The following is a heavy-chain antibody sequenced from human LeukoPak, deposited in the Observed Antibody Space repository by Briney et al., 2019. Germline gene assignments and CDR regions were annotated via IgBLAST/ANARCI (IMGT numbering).Heavy chain of an antibody. CDR2: ISSSSSYI. V-gene: IGHV3-21*01. CDR1: GFTFSSYS. J-gene: IGHJ5*02. D-gene: IGHD3-3*01. CDR3: ARDTSLRFLEGAFDP. Sequence: PGGSLRLSCAASGFTFSSYSMNWVRQAPGKGLEWVSSISSSSSYIYYADSVKGRFTISRDNAKNSLYLQMNSLRAEDTAVYYCARDTSLRFLEGAFDPWGQGTLVTVSS.